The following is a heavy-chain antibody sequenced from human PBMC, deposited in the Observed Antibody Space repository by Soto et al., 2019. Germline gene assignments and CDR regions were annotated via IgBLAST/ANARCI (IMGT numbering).Heavy chain of an antibody. V-gene: IGHV1-8*02. D-gene: IGHD6-19*01. Sequence: QVQLVQSGAEVRKPGASVKVSCKTSGYTFTDYDINWVRQAPGQGLEWVGRMNPNSGRTDYAQKLECRVTMTRDISISTAYMELSSLGYDDTAVYFCSTWGRNGWYTGFFWGQGTLVTVSS. J-gene: IGHJ4*02. CDR1: GYTFTDYD. CDR2: MNPNSGRT. CDR3: STWGRNGWYTGFF.